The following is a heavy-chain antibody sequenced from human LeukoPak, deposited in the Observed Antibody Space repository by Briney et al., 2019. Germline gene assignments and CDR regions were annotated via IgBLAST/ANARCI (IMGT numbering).Heavy chain of an antibody. D-gene: IGHD3-22*01. CDR1: GFTFSSYA. CDR2: ISGGSGST. Sequence: GGSLRLSCAASGFTFSSYAMSWVRQAPGEGLAWVSTISGGSGSTYCADSVKGRFTISRDNSKNTLYLQMNSLRDEDTAVYYCAKHRFESGGYHSTDWGQGTLVTVSS. J-gene: IGHJ4*02. CDR3: AKHRFESGGYHSTD. V-gene: IGHV3-23*01.